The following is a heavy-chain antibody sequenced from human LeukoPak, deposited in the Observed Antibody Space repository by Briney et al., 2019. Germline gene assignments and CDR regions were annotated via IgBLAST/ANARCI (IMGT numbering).Heavy chain of an antibody. CDR2: ISGIGGTT. D-gene: IGHD6-13*01. J-gene: IGHJ4*02. CDR3: AKGGDSSSWYKDY. Sequence: QPGGSLRLSCAASGFTFSSYGMSWVRQAPGKGLEWVSAISGIGGTTYYADSVKGRFTISRDISKNTLYLQMNSLRAEDTAVYYCAKGGDSSSWYKDYWGQGTLVTVSS. CDR1: GFTFSSYG. V-gene: IGHV3-23*01.